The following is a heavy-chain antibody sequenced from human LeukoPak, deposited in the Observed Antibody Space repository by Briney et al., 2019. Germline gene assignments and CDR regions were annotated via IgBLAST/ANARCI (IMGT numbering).Heavy chain of an antibody. Sequence: PGGSLRLSCAASGFSFSSYSMNWVRQAPGKGLEWVSYISTSSSTIYYADSVKGRFTISRDNAKNTLYLQMNSLRAEDTAVYYCARPYYGDYRYYFDYWGQGTLVTVSS. CDR3: ARPYYGDYRYYFDY. CDR1: GFSFSSYS. V-gene: IGHV3-48*01. D-gene: IGHD4-17*01. CDR2: ISTSSSTI. J-gene: IGHJ4*02.